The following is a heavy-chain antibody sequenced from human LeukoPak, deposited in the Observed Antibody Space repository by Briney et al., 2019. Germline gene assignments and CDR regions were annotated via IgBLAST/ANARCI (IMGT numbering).Heavy chain of an antibody. D-gene: IGHD5-18*01. J-gene: IGHJ4*02. Sequence: ASVKVSCKASGYTSTSYGISWVRQAPGQGLEWMGWISAYNGNTNYAQKLQGRVTMTTDTSTSTAYMELRSLRSDDTAVYYCARGTPGYSYGSVPFDYWGQGTLVTVSS. CDR1: GYTSTSYG. CDR3: ARGTPGYSYGSVPFDY. V-gene: IGHV1-18*01. CDR2: ISAYNGNT.